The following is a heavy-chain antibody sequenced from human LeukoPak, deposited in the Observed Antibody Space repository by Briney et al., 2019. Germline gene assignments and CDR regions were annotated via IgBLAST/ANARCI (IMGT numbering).Heavy chain of an antibody. CDR3: ARSFVVVPGAIDWFDP. D-gene: IGHD2-2*02. Sequence: ASVKVSCKASGYTFTGYYMHWVRQSPGRGLEWMGWINTNTGNPVYAQGFTGRFVFSLDTLVRTAYLQINSLKAEDTAVYYCARSFVVVPGAIDWFDPWGQGTLVTVSS. CDR2: INTNTGNP. CDR1: GYTFTGYY. J-gene: IGHJ5*02. V-gene: IGHV7-4-1*02.